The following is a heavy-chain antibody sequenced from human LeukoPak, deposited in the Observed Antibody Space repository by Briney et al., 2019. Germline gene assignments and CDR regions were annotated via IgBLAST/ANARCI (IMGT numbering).Heavy chain of an antibody. J-gene: IGHJ4*02. CDR3: TTSSLAYDSSGYYYGDFDY. Sequence: GGSLRLSCAASGFTFSNAWMSWVRQAPGKGLEWVGRIKSKTDGGTTDYAAPVKGRSTISRDDSKNTLYLQMNSLKTEDTAVYYCTTSSLAYDSSGYYYGDFDYWGQGTLVTVSS. CDR2: IKSKTDGGTT. D-gene: IGHD3-22*01. CDR1: GFTFSNAW. V-gene: IGHV3-15*01.